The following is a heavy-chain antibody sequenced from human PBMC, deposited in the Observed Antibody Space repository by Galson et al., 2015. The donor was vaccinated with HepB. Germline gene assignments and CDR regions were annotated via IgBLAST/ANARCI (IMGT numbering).Heavy chain of an antibody. J-gene: IGHJ6*02. CDR1: GFSFSNHW. D-gene: IGHD1-1*01. Sequence: SLRLSCAASGFSFSNHWMHWVRQAPGKGLIWVSQINGDGGRTTYADSLKGRFTISRDNAERTLYLQMNSLTAGDTAVYYCTKGGPRYAVDVWGQGTTVTVSS. CDR2: INGDGGRT. CDR3: TKGGPRYAVDV. V-gene: IGHV3-74*01.